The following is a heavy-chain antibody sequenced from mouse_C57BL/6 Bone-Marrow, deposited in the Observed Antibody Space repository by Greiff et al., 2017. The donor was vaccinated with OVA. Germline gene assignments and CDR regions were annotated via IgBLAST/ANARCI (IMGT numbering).Heavy chain of an antibody. J-gene: IGHJ2*01. CDR3: ARVESTTVVEDYVDY. Sequence: EVQVVESEGGLVQPGSSMKLSCTASGFTFSDYYMAWVRQVPEQGLEWVANINYDGSSTYYLDSLKSRFIISRDNAKNILYLQMSSLKSEDTATYYCARVESTTVVEDYVDYWGQGTTLTVSS. CDR1: GFTFSDYY. V-gene: IGHV5-16*01. CDR2: INYDGSST. D-gene: IGHD1-1*01.